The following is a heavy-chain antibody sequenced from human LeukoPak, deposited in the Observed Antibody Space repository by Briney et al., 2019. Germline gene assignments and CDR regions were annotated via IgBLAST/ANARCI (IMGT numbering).Heavy chain of an antibody. CDR1: GGSFSGYY. CDR2: INHSGST. V-gene: IGHV4-34*01. J-gene: IGHJ4*02. CDR3: ARDDYGDTQYYFDY. D-gene: IGHD4-17*01. Sequence: TSETLSLTCAVYGGSFSGYYWSWIRQPPGKGLEWIGEINHSGSTNYNPSLKSRVTISVDTSKNQFSLKLSSVTAADTAVYYCARDDYGDTQYYFDYWGQGTLVTVSS.